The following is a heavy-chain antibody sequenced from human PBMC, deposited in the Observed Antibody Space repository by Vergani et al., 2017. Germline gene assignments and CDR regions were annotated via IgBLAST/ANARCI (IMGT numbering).Heavy chain of an antibody. J-gene: IGHJ6*02. D-gene: IGHD6-6*01. CDR1: GYSFTSYW. V-gene: IGHV5-10-1*01. CDR3: AGPLRQLYSYYYGMDV. CDR2: IDPSDSYT. Sequence: EVQLVQSGAEVKKPGESLRISCKGSGYSFTSYWISWVRQMPGKGLEWMGRIDPSDSYTNYSPSFQGHVTISADKPISTAYLQWSSLKASDTAMYYCAGPLRQLYSYYYGMDVWGQGTTVTVSS.